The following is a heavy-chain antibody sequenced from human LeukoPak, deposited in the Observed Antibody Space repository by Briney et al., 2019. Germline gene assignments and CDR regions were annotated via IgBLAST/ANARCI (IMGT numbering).Heavy chain of an antibody. J-gene: IGHJ4*02. D-gene: IGHD6-13*01. CDR1: AGSFRSSA. CDR3: AIVGAGGIGMGILGSLDY. CDR2: IISILGTP. V-gene: IGHV1-69*13. Sequence: ASAKVFCYASAGSFRSSAIICVLHAPGQGLVWMGGIISILGTPNYADNPRGRVSITADESTSTPYMELSGVRSEDTAVYYCAIVGAGGIGMGILGSLDYWGQGSLVIVSS.